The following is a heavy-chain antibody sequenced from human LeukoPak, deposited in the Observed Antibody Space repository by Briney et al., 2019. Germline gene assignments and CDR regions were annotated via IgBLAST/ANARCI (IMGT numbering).Heavy chain of an antibody. Sequence: ASVKVSCKASGYTFTSYYMHWVRQAPGQGLEWMGGIIPIFGTANYAQKFQGRVTITADKSTSTAYMELSSLRSEDTAVYYCARFYSDAFDIWGQGTMVTVSS. CDR3: ARFYSDAFDI. CDR2: IIPIFGTA. D-gene: IGHD2-15*01. V-gene: IGHV1-69*06. J-gene: IGHJ3*02. CDR1: GYTFTSYY.